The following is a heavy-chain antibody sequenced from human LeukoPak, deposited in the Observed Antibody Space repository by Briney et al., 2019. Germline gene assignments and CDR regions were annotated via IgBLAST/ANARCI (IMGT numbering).Heavy chain of an antibody. D-gene: IGHD1-1*01. J-gene: IGHJ4*02. V-gene: IGHV3-9*01. Sequence: GRSLRLSCAASGFTFEAYGMYWVRQAPGKGLEWVSGITWNSDDMAYADSVKGPFTISTDTAKNCLYLQMNSLTVEDTVLYYCTRVTFWRTGFDYWGQGTLVTVSS. CDR2: ITWNSDDM. CDR1: GFTFEAYG. CDR3: TRVTFWRTGFDY.